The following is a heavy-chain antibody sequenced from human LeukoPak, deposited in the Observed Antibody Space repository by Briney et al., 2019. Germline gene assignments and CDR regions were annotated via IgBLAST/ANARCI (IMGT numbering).Heavy chain of an antibody. D-gene: IGHD6-13*01. J-gene: IGHJ5*02. CDR2: MYSRGDT. CDR1: GFTVSDNY. V-gene: IGHV3-53*01. CDR3: ARDAPQVPAAGVLAS. Sequence: VGSLRLSCAASGFTVSDNYMSCVRQAPRKGLEWVSVMYSRGDTYYANSVKGRFTFSRDISKNTLYLQMNGLRVEDTAMYYCARDAPQVPAAGVLASWGQGTLVIVSS.